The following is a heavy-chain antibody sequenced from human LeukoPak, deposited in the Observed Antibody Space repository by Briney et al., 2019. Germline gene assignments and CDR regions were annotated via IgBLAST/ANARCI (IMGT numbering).Heavy chain of an antibody. CDR1: GFTFSSYA. CDR2: ISYDGSNK. D-gene: IGHD4-17*01. CDR3: ARDKLTTVTMYYFDY. V-gene: IGHV3-30-3*01. Sequence: GGSLRLSCAASGFTFSSYAMHWDRQAPGKGLEWVAVISYDGSNKYYADSVKGRFTISRDNSKNTLYLQMNSLRAEDTAVYYCARDKLTTVTMYYFDYWGQGTLVTVSS. J-gene: IGHJ4*02.